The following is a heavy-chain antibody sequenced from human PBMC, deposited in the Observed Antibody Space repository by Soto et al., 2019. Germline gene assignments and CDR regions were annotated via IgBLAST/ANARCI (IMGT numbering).Heavy chain of an antibody. Sequence: SVKVSCKASGGTFSSYAISWVRQAPGQGLEWMGGIIPIFGTANYAQKFQGRVTITADESTSTAYMELSSLRSEDTAVYYCARVAYYDSSGDYYYGMDVWGQGTTVTVSS. CDR3: ARVAYYDSSGDYYYGMDV. CDR1: GGTFSSYA. V-gene: IGHV1-69*13. CDR2: IIPIFGTA. D-gene: IGHD3-22*01. J-gene: IGHJ6*02.